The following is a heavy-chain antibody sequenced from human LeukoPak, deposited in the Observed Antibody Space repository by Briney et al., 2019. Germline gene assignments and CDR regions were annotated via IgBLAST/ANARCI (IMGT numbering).Heavy chain of an antibody. V-gene: IGHV5-51*01. CDR1: GYSFANYW. CDR3: ARLEIQLWFKIDY. CDR2: IYPSDSET. D-gene: IGHD5-18*01. Sequence: GESLKISCKASGYSFANYWIGWVRQMPGKGLEWMGIIYPSDSETRYSPSFQGQVTISADKSISTAYLQWSSLKASDTAMYYCARLEIQLWFKIDYWGQGTLVTVSS. J-gene: IGHJ4*02.